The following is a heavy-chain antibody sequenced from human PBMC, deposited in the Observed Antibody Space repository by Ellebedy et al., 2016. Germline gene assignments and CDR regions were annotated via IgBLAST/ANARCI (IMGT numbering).Heavy chain of an antibody. Sequence: SETLSLXXTVSGGSVRSSSYYWDWIRQPPGKGLEWIGSMYYRGSTNYNPSLKSRVTISVDTSKNQFSLKLTSVTAADTAMYYCASRPNWYFDLWGRGTLVTVSS. J-gene: IGHJ2*01. CDR3: ASRPNWYFDL. CDR2: MYYRGST. V-gene: IGHV4-39*01. CDR1: GGSVRSSSYY.